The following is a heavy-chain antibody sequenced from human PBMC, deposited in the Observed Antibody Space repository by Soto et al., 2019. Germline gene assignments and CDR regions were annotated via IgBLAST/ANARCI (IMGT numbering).Heavy chain of an antibody. CDR2: ISAYNGNT. J-gene: IGHJ6*02. V-gene: IGHV1-18*01. CDR1: GGTFSSYG. CDR3: ASAYDPYSSGWYLPNYYYYYGMDV. Sequence: ASVKVSCKASGGTFSSYGISWVRQAPGQGLEWMGWISAYNGNTNYAQKLQGRVTMTTDTSTSTAYMELRSLRSDDTAVYYCASAYDPYSSGWYLPNYYYYYGMDVWGQGTTVTVSS. D-gene: IGHD6-19*01.